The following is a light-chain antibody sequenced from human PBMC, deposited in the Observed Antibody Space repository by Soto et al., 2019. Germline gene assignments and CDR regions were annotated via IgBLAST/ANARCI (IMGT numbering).Light chain of an antibody. CDR2: AAS. V-gene: IGKV1-9*01. CDR1: QGISSY. J-gene: IGKJ4*01. Sequence: IQLTQSPSSLSASVGDRVTITCRASQGISSYLAWYQQKPGKAPKLLIYAASTLQSGVPSRFSGSGSGTYFTLTISSLQPEDFATYYCQQLNSYLFTFGGGTKVEIK. CDR3: QQLNSYLFT.